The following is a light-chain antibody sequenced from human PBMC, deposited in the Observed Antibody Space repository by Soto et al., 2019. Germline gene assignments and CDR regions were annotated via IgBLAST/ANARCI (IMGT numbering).Light chain of an antibody. CDR2: DNN. V-gene: IGLV1-51*01. CDR1: SSNIGNNY. Sequence: QSVLTQPPSVSAAPGQKVTISCSGSSSNIGNNYVSWYQQLPGTAPKLLIYDNNKRPSGIPDRFSGSKSGTSATLGITGLQTGDEADYHCGTWDSSLSVVFGGGTKLTVL. J-gene: IGLJ2*01. CDR3: GTWDSSLSVV.